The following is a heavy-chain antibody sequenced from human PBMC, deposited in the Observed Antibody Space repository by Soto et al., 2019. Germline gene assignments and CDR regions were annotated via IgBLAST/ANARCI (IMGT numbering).Heavy chain of an antibody. Sequence: PSETLSLTCTVSGGSISSSSYYWGWIRQPPGKGLEWIGSIYYSGSTYYNPSLKSRVTISVDTSKNQFSLKLSSVTAADTAVYYCAFRLGRGYSYGPPPIDYWGQGTLVTVSS. CDR1: GGSISSSSYY. V-gene: IGHV4-39*01. D-gene: IGHD5-18*01. J-gene: IGHJ4*02. CDR3: AFRLGRGYSYGPPPIDY. CDR2: IYYSGST.